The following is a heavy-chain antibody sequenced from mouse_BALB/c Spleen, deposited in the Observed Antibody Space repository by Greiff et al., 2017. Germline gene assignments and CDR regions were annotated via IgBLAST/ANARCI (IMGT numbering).Heavy chain of an antibody. J-gene: IGHJ1*01. D-gene: IGHD1-1*01. CDR2: ISSGSSTI. CDR1: GFTFSSFG. CDR3: ASHYYGSSYEYWYFDV. Sequence: EVQVVESGGGLVQPGGSRKLSCAASGFTFSSFGMHWVRQAPEKGLEWVAYISSGSSTIYYADTVKGRFTSYRDNPKNTLFLQMTSLRSEDTAMYYCASHYYGSSYEYWYFDVWGAGTTVTVSS. V-gene: IGHV5-17*02.